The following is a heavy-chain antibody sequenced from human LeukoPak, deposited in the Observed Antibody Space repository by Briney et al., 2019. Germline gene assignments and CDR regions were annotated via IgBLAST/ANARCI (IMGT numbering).Heavy chain of an antibody. CDR2: ISAYNGNT. CDR1: GYTFTSYG. D-gene: IGHD3-22*01. CDR3: ARSLGEYYDSSGSSDY. J-gene: IGHJ4*02. Sequence: GASVKVSCKASGYTFTSYGISWVRQAPGQGLEWMGWISAYNGNTNYAQKLQGRVTMTTDTSTSTAYVELRSLRSDDTAVYYCARSLGEYYDSSGSSDYWGQGTLVTVSS. V-gene: IGHV1-18*01.